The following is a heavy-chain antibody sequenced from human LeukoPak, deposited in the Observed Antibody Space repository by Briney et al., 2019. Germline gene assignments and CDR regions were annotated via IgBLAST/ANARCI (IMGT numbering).Heavy chain of an antibody. V-gene: IGHV4-31*03. CDR2: IYYSGST. D-gene: IGHD2-15*01. CDR1: GGSISSGGYY. Sequence: SETLSLTCTVSGGSISSGGYYWSWIRQHPGKGLEWIGFIYYSGSTYYNPSLESRVSISVDASKNEFSLKLSSVTAADTAVYYCARHVRPWYLIDYWGQGTLVTVSS. CDR3: ARHVRPWYLIDY. J-gene: IGHJ4*02.